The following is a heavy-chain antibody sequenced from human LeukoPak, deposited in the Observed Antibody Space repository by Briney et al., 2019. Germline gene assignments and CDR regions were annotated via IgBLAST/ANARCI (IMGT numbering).Heavy chain of an antibody. J-gene: IGHJ4*02. CDR3: ARGPEYDSSGYYYFAGDY. Sequence: GASVKVSCKASGGTFSSYAISWVRQAPGQGLEWMGGIIPIFGTANYAQKFQGRVTITTDESTSTAYMELSSLRSEDTAVYYCARGPEYDSSGYYYFAGDYWGQGTRVTVSS. CDR2: IIPIFGTA. V-gene: IGHV1-69*05. CDR1: GGTFSSYA. D-gene: IGHD3-22*01.